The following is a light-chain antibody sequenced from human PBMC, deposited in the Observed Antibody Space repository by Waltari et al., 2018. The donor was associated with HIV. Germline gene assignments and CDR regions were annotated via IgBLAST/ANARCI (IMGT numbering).Light chain of an antibody. CDR2: EVS. CDR1: SRDVGAYNF. Sequence: QSALTQPAYVSGSPGQSITISCTGSSRDVGAYNFVSWYQQHPGKAPKVLIHEVSNRPSGVSNRFSASKSGNTASLTISGLQAEDEADYYCSSYTGDNSVLFGGGTKLSVV. V-gene: IGLV2-14*01. CDR3: SSYTGDNSVL. J-gene: IGLJ3*02.